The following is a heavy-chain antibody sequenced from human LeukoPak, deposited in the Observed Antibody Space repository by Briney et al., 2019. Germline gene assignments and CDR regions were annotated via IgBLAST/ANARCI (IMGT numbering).Heavy chain of an antibody. CDR1: GFSLNTNGVG. CDR2: IYWDDGK. CDR3: AHFITWGLGPFDY. Sequence: SGPTLVNPTQTLTLTSTFSGFSLNTNGVGVGWIRQPPVKALEWLALIYWDDGKRYSPSPQSRLTITKDTSKNLVGLTLTNMDPVDTATYFCAHFITWGLGPFDYGGQGTLVTVSS. J-gene: IGHJ4*02. V-gene: IGHV2-5*02. D-gene: IGHD1-14*01.